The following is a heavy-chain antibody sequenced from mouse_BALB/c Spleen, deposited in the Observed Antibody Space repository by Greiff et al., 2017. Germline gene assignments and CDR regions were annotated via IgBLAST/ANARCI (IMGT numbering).Heavy chain of an antibody. CDR1: GYAFSSYW. J-gene: IGHJ4*01. D-gene: IGHD1-2*01. Sequence: VQLQQSGAELVRPGSSVKISCKASGYAFSSYWMNWVKQRPGQGLEWIGQIYPGDGDTNYNGKFKGKATLTADKSSSTAYMQLSSLTSEDSAVYFCARHFTTATWGAMDYWGQGTSGTVSS. CDR2: IYPGDGDT. CDR3: ARHFTTATWGAMDY. V-gene: IGHV1-80*01.